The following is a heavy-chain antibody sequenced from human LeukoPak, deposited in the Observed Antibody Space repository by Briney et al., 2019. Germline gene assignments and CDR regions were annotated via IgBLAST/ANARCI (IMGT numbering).Heavy chain of an antibody. CDR1: GGSISSSSYY. J-gene: IGHJ4*02. CDR3: ARMDYYGSGSYPLDY. V-gene: IGHV4-39*01. Sequence: SETLSLTCTVSGGSISSSSYYWGWIRQPPGKGLEWIGSIYYSGSTHYNPSLKSRVTISVDTSKNQFSLKLSSVTAADTAVYYCARMDYYGSGSYPLDYWGQGTLVTVSS. CDR2: IYYSGST. D-gene: IGHD3-10*01.